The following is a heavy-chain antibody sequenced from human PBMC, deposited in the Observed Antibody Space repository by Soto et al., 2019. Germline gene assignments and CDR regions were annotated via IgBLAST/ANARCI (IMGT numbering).Heavy chain of an antibody. CDR1: GDSISSENW. Sequence: PSETLSLTYTVSGDSISSENWWTWVRQAPGKGLEWIGEIYQSGATHYTPSLKSRVRISLDKSKNQFSLKLHSVTAADTAVYYCARDAGASRYYGMDVWGQGTTVTVSS. V-gene: IGHV4-4*02. D-gene: IGHD2-8*02. CDR3: ARDAGASRYYGMDV. J-gene: IGHJ6*02. CDR2: IYQSGAT.